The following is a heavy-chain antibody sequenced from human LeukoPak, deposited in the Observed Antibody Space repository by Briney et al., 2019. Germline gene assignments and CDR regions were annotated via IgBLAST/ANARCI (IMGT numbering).Heavy chain of an antibody. D-gene: IGHD4-17*01. V-gene: IGHV4-59*08. CDR2: IYYSGST. J-gene: IGHJ6*02. CDR3: ARQADYGAYGRYYYGMDV. CDR1: GASISSNY. Sequence: PSETLSLTCTVSGASISSNYWSWIRQPPGKGLEWIGYIYYSGSTNYNPSLKSRVTISVDTSKNQFSLKLSSVTAADAAVYYCARQADYGAYGRYYYGMDVWGQGTTVTVSS.